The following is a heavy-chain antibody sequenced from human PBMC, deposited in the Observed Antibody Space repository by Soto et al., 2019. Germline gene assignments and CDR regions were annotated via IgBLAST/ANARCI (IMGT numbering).Heavy chain of an antibody. CDR3: VGEVGFQLIY. CDR1: GFTVSSNY. J-gene: IGHJ4*02. Sequence: PGGSLRLSCAASGFTVSSNYMNWVRQAPGRGLEWVSYITTSDGTLYADSVKGRFTISRDNAKNTLYLQMNSLRGEDTTVYFCVGEVGFQLIYWGQGTLVTVSS. V-gene: IGHV3-66*01. D-gene: IGHD2-2*01. CDR2: ITTSDGT.